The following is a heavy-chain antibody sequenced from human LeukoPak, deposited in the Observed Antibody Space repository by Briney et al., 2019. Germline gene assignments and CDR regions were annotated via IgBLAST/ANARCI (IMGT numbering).Heavy chain of an antibody. V-gene: IGHV3-23*01. D-gene: IGHD3-9*01. CDR1: GFTFSSYA. CDR2: ISGSGGST. Sequence: PGGSLRLSCAASGFTFSSYAMSWVRQAPGKGLEWVSAISGSGGSTYYADSVKGRFTISRDNSKNTLYLQMNSLRAEDTAVYYCAKNGETYYDILTGYYVVDYWGQGTLVTVSS. CDR3: AKNGETYYDILTGYYVVDY. J-gene: IGHJ4*02.